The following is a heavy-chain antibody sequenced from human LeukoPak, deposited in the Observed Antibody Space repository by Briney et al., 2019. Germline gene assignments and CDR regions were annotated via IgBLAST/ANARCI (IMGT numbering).Heavy chain of an antibody. V-gene: IGHV6-1*01. D-gene: IGHD4-17*01. J-gene: IGHJ6*02. Sequence: SQTLSLTCAISGDSVSSNSASWNWIGHSPSSGLEGLGSTYYRSKWYYDDAESVKSRITINPDTSKNQFSLKLNSVTPEDTGVYFCARQIIKGYGDYDAPLDVWGQGTTVTVS. CDR1: GDSVSSNSAS. CDR3: ARQIIKGYGDYDAPLDV. CDR2: TYYRSKWYY.